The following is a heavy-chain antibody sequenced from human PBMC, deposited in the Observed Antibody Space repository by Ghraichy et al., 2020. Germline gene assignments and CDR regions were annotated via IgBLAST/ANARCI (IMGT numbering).Heavy chain of an antibody. CDR1: GFTFSNSW. CDR3: TRDRSYSSDY. CDR2: INSDGSST. Sequence: GGSLRHSCAASGFTFSNSWMHWVRQAPGKGLVWVSHINSDGSSTNYADSVKGRFTISRDNAKNTVYLQMNSLRAEDTAVYYCTRDRSYSSDYWGQGTLVTVSS. J-gene: IGHJ4*02. V-gene: IGHV3-74*01. D-gene: IGHD5-18*01.